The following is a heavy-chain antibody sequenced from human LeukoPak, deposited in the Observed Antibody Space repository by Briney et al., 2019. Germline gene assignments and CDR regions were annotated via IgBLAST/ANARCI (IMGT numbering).Heavy chain of an antibody. V-gene: IGHV1-2*02. Sequence: ASVKVSCKASGYTFTGYYMHWVRQAPGQGLEWMGWINPNSGGTNYAQKFQGRVTMTRDTSISTAYMELSRLRSDDTAVYYCARTTNYGSGSYYNGPNDYWGQGTLVTVSS. CDR2: INPNSGGT. J-gene: IGHJ4*02. CDR3: ARTTNYGSGSYYNGPNDY. D-gene: IGHD3-10*01. CDR1: GYTFTGYY.